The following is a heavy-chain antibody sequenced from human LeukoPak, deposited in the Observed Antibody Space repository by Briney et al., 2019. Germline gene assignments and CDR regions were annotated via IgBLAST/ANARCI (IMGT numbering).Heavy chain of an antibody. V-gene: IGHV1-69*13. CDR2: IIPIFGTA. J-gene: IGHJ3*02. Sequence: SVKVSCKASGGTFSSYAISWVRQAPGQGLEWMGGIIPIFGTANYAQKFQGRVTITADESTSTAYMELSSLRSEDTAVYYCAREPVRYSSSRTRSHSDAFDIWGQGTMVTVSS. D-gene: IGHD6-13*01. CDR3: AREPVRYSSSRTRSHSDAFDI. CDR1: GGTFSSYA.